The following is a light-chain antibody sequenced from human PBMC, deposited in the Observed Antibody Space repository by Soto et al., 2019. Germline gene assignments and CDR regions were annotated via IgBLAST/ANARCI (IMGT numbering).Light chain of an antibody. V-gene: IGKV1-17*01. CDR2: AAS. J-gene: IGKJ5*01. CDR3: LQHNSYPIT. CDR1: QGIRND. Sequence: DIQMTQSPSSLSASLGASFTMTCRASQGIRNDLGWYQQKPGKAPKRLIYAASSLQSGVPSRFRGSGSRTEFTLTISGLQPKDFATYYCLQHNSYPITFGQGTRLEIK.